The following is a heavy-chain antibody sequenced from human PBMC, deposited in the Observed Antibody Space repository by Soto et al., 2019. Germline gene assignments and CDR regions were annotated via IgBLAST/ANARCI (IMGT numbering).Heavy chain of an antibody. CDR1: GFTFSSYS. CDR3: ARGMYGSGSYTQPFDY. CDR2: ISLSSIYI. Sequence: LRLSCAASGFTFSSYSMNWVRQAPGKGLEWVSSISLSSIYIYYTDSVKGRFTISRDDAKNSLSLQMNSLRAEDTAVYYCARGMYGSGSYTQPFDYWGQGTLVTVSS. V-gene: IGHV3-21*01. J-gene: IGHJ4*02. D-gene: IGHD3-10*01.